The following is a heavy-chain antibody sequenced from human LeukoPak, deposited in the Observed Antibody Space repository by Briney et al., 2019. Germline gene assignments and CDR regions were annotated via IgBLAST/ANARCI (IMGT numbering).Heavy chain of an antibody. CDR3: ARAWGSNRQVLVTN. Sequence: ASVKVSCKASGYTFTSYDINWVRQATGQGLEWMGWMNPNSGNTGYAQKFQGRVTMTRNTSISTAYMELSSLRSEDTAVYYCARAWGSNRQVLVTNWGQGTLVTVSS. CDR2: MNPNSGNT. J-gene: IGHJ4*02. V-gene: IGHV1-8*01. CDR1: GYTFTSYD. D-gene: IGHD3-16*01.